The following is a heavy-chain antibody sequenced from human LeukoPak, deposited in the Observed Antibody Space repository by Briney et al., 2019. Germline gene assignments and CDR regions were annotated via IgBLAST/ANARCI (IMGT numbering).Heavy chain of an antibody. CDR2: IYSGDSDT. Sequence: GESLKISCKGSGYSFTSYWIGWVRQMPGKGLEWMGIIYSGDSDTSHSPSLQGQVTISADKSISTVYLQWSSLKASDTAMYYCARTRKQDYYDSSGSKYYFDYWGQGTLVTVSS. CDR3: ARTRKQDYYDSSGSKYYFDY. V-gene: IGHV5-51*01. J-gene: IGHJ4*02. D-gene: IGHD3-22*01. CDR1: GYSFTSYW.